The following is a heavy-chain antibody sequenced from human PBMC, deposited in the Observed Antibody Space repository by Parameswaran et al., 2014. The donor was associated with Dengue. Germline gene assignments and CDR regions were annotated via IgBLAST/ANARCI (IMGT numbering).Heavy chain of an antibody. D-gene: IGHD3-9*01. Sequence: SETLSLTCTVSGGSISSSSYYWGWIRQPPGKGLEWIGSIYYSGSTYYNPSLKSRVTISVDTSKNQFSLKLSSVTAADTAVYYCARLHYDILTGEFAHWGQGTLVTVSS. J-gene: IGHJ4*02. CDR2: IYYSGST. CDR3: ARLHYDILTGEFAH. CDR1: GGSISSSSYY. V-gene: IGHV4-39*01.